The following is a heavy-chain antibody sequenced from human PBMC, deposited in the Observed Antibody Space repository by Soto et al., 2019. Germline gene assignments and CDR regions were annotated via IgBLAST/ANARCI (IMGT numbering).Heavy chain of an antibody. CDR3: ARGGGGRYSYGFPFDY. D-gene: IGHD5-18*01. CDR1: GGSISSYY. V-gene: IGHV4-59*01. Sequence: NPSETLSLTCTVSGGSISSYYWSWIRQPPGKGLEWIGYIYYSGSTNYNPSLKSRVTISVDTSKNQFSLKLSSVTAADTAVYYCARGGGGRYSYGFPFDYWGQGTLVTVSS. J-gene: IGHJ4*02. CDR2: IYYSGST.